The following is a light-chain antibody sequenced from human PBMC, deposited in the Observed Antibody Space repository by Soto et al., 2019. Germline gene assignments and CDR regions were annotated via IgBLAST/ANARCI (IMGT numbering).Light chain of an antibody. V-gene: IGKV1-5*03. J-gene: IGKJ2*01. CDR2: KAS. CDR1: QSISSW. Sequence: DIQMTQSPSTLSASVGDRVTITCRASQSISSWLAWYQQKPGKAPKLLIYKASSLESGVPSRFSGRGSGTAFTLTISSQQPDDFATYYRHQYNSYDTFGQGTKLEIK. CDR3: HQYNSYDT.